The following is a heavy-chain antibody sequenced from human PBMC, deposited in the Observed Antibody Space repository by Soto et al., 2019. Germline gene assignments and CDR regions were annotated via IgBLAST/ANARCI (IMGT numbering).Heavy chain of an antibody. D-gene: IGHD1-26*01. CDR3: ARVRAIGMATPSYFDY. CDR2: IGTSSSYT. J-gene: IGHJ4*02. V-gene: IGHV3-11*06. CDR1: GFIFSDYY. Sequence: PGGSLRLSCAASGFIFSDYYMSWIRQAPGKGLEWVSYIGTSSSYTNYADSVKGRFTISRDNARNSLYLQMNSLRAEDTAVYYCARVRAIGMATPSYFDYWGQGTLVTVSS.